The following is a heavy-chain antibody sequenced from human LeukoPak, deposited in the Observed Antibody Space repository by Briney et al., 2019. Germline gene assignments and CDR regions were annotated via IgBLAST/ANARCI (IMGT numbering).Heavy chain of an antibody. J-gene: IGHJ4*02. CDR3: ARLEGDSYGYRRFDY. D-gene: IGHD5-18*01. CDR1: GGSISSSSYY. CDR2: IYYSGST. Sequence: PSETLSLTCAVSGGSISSSSYYWGWIRQPPGKGLEWIGSIYYSGSTYYNPSLKSRVTISVDTSKNQFSLKLSSVTAADTAVYYCARLEGDSYGYRRFDYWGQGTLVTVSS. V-gene: IGHV4-39*01.